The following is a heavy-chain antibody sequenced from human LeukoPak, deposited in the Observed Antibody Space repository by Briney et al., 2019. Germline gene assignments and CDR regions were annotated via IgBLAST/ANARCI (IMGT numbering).Heavy chain of an antibody. J-gene: IGHJ4*02. CDR1: GGSVSSTNW. Sequence: SGTLSLTCAVSGGSVSSTNWWTWFRQPPGKGLEWIGEVRIDGRTNYNPSLTGRLTMSVDLYENHISLKLTSVTAADTAVYYCAREGGFYRPLDYSGQGTLDTVPS. CDR2: VRIDGRT. CDR3: AREGGFYRPLDY. V-gene: IGHV4-4*02. D-gene: IGHD3-3*01.